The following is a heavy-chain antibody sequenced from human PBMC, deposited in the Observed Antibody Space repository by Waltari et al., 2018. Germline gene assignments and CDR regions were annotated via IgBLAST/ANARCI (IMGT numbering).Heavy chain of an antibody. V-gene: IGHV4-39*01. CDR1: GAPISSSSYY. Sequence: QLQLQESGPGLVQSSETLSLTSTVSGAPISSSSYYWGWIRQSPGKGLEWIGRWDYNGTTYYHPSLKGRVTISVDTSKKQFFLKLSSVTASDTAMYYCARYPAVVYAKVDPWGQGTLVIVSS. D-gene: IGHD2-8*02. CDR2: WDYNGTT. J-gene: IGHJ5*02. CDR3: ARYPAVVYAKVDP.